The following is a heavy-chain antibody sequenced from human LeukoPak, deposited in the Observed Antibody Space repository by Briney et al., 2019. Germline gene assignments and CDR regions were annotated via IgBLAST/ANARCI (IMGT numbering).Heavy chain of an antibody. CDR1: GGSISSYY. Sequence: SETLSLTCTVSGGSISSYYWSWIRQPPGKGPEWIGYIYYSGSTNYNPSLKSRVTISVDTSKNQFSLKLSSVTAADTAVYYCARGEPEYSSSWYVYYFDYWGQGTLVTVSS. J-gene: IGHJ4*02. V-gene: IGHV4-59*01. D-gene: IGHD6-13*01. CDR2: IYYSGST. CDR3: ARGEPEYSSSWYVYYFDY.